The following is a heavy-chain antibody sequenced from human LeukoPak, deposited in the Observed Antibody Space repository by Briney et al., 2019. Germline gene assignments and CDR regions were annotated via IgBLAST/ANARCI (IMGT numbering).Heavy chain of an antibody. CDR1: GGSISSGSYY. Sequence: SQTLSLTCTVSGGSISSGSYYWSWIRQPPGKGLEWIGYIYYSGSTNYNPSLKSRVTISVDTSKNQFSLKLSSVTAADTAVYYCARDDVETGYSVHAFDIWGQGTMVTVSS. CDR3: ARDDVETGYSVHAFDI. D-gene: IGHD2-15*01. V-gene: IGHV4-61*01. CDR2: IYYSGST. J-gene: IGHJ3*02.